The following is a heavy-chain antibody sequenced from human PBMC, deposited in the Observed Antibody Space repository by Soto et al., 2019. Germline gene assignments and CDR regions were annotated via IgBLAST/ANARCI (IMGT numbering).Heavy chain of an antibody. D-gene: IGHD2-8*02. CDR2: INHSGST. CDR3: ARDKITGLFDY. V-gene: IGHV4-34*01. CDR1: GGSFIGYY. Sequence: PSETLSVTSAVDGGSFIGYYWTWIRQPPGTGLEWIGEINHSGSTNYNPSLKSRVTISVDTSKNQFSLKLTSVTAADTAVYYCARDKITGLFDYWGQGTLVTVSS. J-gene: IGHJ4*02.